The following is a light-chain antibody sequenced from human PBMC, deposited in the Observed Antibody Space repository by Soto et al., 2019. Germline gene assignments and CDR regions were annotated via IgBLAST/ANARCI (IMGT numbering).Light chain of an antibody. Sequence: EIVLTQSPGTLSLSPGERATLSCRASQIFSSSYLAWYQQKPGQAPRLLIYGASSRATGIPERFSGSGSGTDFTLTIIRLEPEDFAVYYCQQYGSSLSWTFGQGTKVEIK. CDR1: QIFSSSY. CDR2: GAS. V-gene: IGKV3-20*01. CDR3: QQYGSSLSWT. J-gene: IGKJ1*01.